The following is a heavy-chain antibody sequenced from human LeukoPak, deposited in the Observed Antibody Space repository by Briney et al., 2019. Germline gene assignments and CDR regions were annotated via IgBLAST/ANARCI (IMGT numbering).Heavy chain of an antibody. CDR2: INPNSGGT. CDR1: GYTFTGYY. J-gene: IGHJ5*02. Sequence: ASVKVSCKASGYTFTGYYMHWVRQAPGQGLEWMGWINPNSGGTKSAQKFQGRVTMTRDTSINTAYMELSRLRFDDTAVYYCARGNEIFGVITIKTWFDHWARERWSPCPQ. V-gene: IGHV1-2*02. CDR3: ARGNEIFGVITIKTWFDH. D-gene: IGHD3-3*01.